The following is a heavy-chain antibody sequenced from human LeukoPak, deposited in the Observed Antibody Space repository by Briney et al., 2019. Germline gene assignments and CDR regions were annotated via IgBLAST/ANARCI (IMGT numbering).Heavy chain of an antibody. Sequence: ASVKVSCKASGYTFTGYYMHWVRQAPGQGLEWMGWINPNSGGTNYAQKFQGRVTMTRDTSISTAYMELSRLRSDDTAVYYCARDLQEVPRPGRVDYWGQGTLVTVSS. D-gene: IGHD1-1*01. J-gene: IGHJ4*02. CDR3: ARDLQEVPRPGRVDY. V-gene: IGHV1-2*02. CDR1: GYTFTGYY. CDR2: INPNSGGT.